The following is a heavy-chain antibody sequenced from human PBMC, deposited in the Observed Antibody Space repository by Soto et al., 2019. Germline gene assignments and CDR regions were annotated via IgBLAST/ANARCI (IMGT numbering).Heavy chain of an antibody. CDR2: ISYDGSNK. V-gene: IGHV3-30*18. J-gene: IGHJ6*02. Sequence: QSGGSLRLSCAASGFTFSTYGMHWVRQAPGEGLEWVAVISYDGSNKYYADSVKGRFTISRDNSKNTLYLQMNSLRAEDTAVYYCAKAVGYCSSTTCRDYYWYYGMDVWGQGTTVTVSS. CDR3: AKAVGYCSSTTCRDYYWYYGMDV. D-gene: IGHD2-2*01. CDR1: GFTFSTYG.